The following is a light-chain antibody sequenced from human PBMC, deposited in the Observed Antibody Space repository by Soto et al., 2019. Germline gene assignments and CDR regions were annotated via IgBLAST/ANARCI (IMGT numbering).Light chain of an antibody. V-gene: IGKV1-9*01. CDR2: AAS. CDR1: QGIRSY. CDR3: KQRNSYPL. Sequence: IQLTQSPSSLSASVGDRVTITCRASQGIRSYLAWYQQKPGQAPKLLIYAASTLQSGVPSRFSGSGSGTDFTLSISSLQPEDFATYYCKQRNSYPLFGPGTKVDIK. J-gene: IGKJ3*01.